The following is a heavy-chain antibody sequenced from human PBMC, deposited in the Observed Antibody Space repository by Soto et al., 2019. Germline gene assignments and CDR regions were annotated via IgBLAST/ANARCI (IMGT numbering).Heavy chain of an antibody. CDR3: AKEVPYCSIGVCHPQYYYMDV. Sequence: QVQLVESGGGVVQPGRSLRLSCAASGFTFRSYGMHWVRQAPGKGLEWVAVISYDGSNKYYADSVKGRFTISRDNSKNTLFLQMNSLRAEDTAVYYCAKEVPYCSIGVCHPQYYYMDVWGKGATVTVSS. CDR1: GFTFRSYG. J-gene: IGHJ6*03. V-gene: IGHV3-30*18. D-gene: IGHD2-8*01. CDR2: ISYDGSNK.